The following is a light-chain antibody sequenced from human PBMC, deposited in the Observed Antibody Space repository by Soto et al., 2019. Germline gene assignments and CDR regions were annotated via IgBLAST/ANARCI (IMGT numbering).Light chain of an antibody. V-gene: IGKV1-39*01. J-gene: IGKJ1*01. CDR1: QSISSY. CDR3: QQSYSTPRT. CDR2: AAS. Sequence: DIQMTQSPSSLSASVGDRVTITCRASQSISSYLNWYQQKPGKAPKLLIYAASSLQSGVPSRFSGSGSGTDFTLTISSLQPEDCATYSCQQSYSTPRTFGQGTKVELK.